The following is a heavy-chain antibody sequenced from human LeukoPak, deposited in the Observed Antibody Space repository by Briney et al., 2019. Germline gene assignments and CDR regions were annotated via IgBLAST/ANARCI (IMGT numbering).Heavy chain of an antibody. J-gene: IGHJ3*02. CDR3: AKTIPEGIVVVPATGAFDI. CDR2: ISGSGGST. D-gene: IGHD2-2*01. CDR1: GFTFSSYA. Sequence: PGGSLRLSCAASGFTFSSYAMSWVRQAPGKGLEWVSAISGSGGSTYYADSVKGRFTISRDNSKNTLYLQMNSLRAEDTAVYYCAKTIPEGIVVVPATGAFDIWGQGTMVTVSS. V-gene: IGHV3-23*01.